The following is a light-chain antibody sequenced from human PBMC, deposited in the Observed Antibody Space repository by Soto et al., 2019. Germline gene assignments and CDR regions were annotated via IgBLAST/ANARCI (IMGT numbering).Light chain of an antibody. V-gene: IGLV2-14*01. CDR2: EVT. Sequence: QSVLAQPASVSASPGQSITISCTGTGSDVGGYDYVSWYQQCPGKAPTLMIYEVTNRPSGVSNRFSGSKSGNTASLTISGLQAEDEADYYCCSCSHTTSLYIYAPGTKVTLL. J-gene: IGLJ1*01. CDR3: CSCSHTTSLYI. CDR1: GSDVGGYDY.